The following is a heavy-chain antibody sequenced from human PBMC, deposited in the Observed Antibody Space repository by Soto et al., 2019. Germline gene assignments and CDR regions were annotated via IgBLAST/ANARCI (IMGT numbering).Heavy chain of an antibody. CDR1: GYTCISYG. CDR3: ARDLGAQIVHY. J-gene: IGHJ4*02. D-gene: IGHD3-16*01. CDR2: ISGYNGNT. V-gene: IGHV1-18*01. Sequence: QVQLVQSGAEVKKPGASVKGSCKASGYTCISYGISWVRQAPGQGLEWMGWISGYNGNTNYAQKLQGRVTMTTDTPTSTAYMELRSLRSDDTAVYYRARDLGAQIVHYWGQGTLVTVAS.